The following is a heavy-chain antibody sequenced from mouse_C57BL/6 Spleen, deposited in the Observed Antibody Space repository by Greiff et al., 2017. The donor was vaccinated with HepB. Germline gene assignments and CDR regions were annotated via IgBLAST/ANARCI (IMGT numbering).Heavy chain of an antibody. CDR2: IHPNSGST. CDR3: ASYRGRFYYAMDY. CDR1: GYTFTSYW. V-gene: IGHV1-64*01. Sequence: VQLQQPGAELVKPGASVKLSCKASGYTFTSYWMHWVKQRPGQGLEWIGMIHPNSGSTNYNEKFKSKATLTVDKSSSTAYMQRSSLTSEDSAVYYCASYRGRFYYAMDYWGQGTSVTVSS. J-gene: IGHJ4*01. D-gene: IGHD2-14*01.